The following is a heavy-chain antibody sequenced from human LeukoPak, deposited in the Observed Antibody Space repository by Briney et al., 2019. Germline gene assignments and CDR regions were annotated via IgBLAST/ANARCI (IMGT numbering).Heavy chain of an antibody. CDR1: GLTFRSYG. CDR2: ISYDGGTQ. Sequence: GSLRLSCAASGLTFRSYGMHWVRQAPGKGLEWVAVISYDGGTQYYADSVKGRFTISRDNSKNTLYLQMNSLRPEDTAVYYCAKGDCSSGTCSPFDYWGQGTLVTVSS. CDR3: AKGDCSSGTCSPFDY. D-gene: IGHD2-15*01. J-gene: IGHJ4*02. V-gene: IGHV3-30*18.